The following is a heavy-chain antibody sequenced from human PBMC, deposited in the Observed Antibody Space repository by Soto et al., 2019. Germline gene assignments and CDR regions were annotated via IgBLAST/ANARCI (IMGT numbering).Heavy chain of an antibody. J-gene: IGHJ6*02. CDR2: ISSSTSYK. Sequence: GSLRLSCAASGFTFSSYTMNWVRQAPGKGLEWVSSISSSTSYKYYADSVKGRFTISRDNAKNSLYLQMNSLRAEDTAVYYCARDYSSQTSYYYYDMDVWGQGTTVTVSS. V-gene: IGHV3-21*01. CDR3: ARDYSSQTSYYYYDMDV. D-gene: IGHD4-4*01. CDR1: GFTFSSYT.